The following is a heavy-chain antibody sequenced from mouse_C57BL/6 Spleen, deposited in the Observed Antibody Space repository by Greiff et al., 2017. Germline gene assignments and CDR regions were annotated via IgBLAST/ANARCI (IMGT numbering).Heavy chain of an antibody. CDR3: ASSHYNAMGY. Sequence: VQLQQSGPELVKPGASVKISCKASGYAFSSSWMNWVKQRPGKGLEWIGRIYPGDGDTNYNGKFKGKATLTADKSSSTAYMQLSSLTSEDSAVYFCASSHYNAMGYWGQGTSVTVSS. J-gene: IGHJ4*01. CDR2: IYPGDGDT. CDR1: GYAFSSSW. V-gene: IGHV1-82*01.